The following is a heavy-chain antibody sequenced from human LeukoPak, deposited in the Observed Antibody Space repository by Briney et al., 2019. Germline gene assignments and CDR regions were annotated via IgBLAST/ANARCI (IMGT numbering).Heavy chain of an antibody. D-gene: IGHD5-12*01. V-gene: IGHV3-23*01. Sequence: GGSLRLSCEASGFTSSSYEMNWVRQAPGKGLEWGSGISPGGGPTYYADSGRGGFTISRDNSKTTLYLQMNNRRAEDTAVYYCARGRSGYHNTGGQGTLVTVSS. CDR3: ARGRSGYHNT. CDR2: ISPGGGPT. J-gene: IGHJ4*02. CDR1: GFTSSSYE.